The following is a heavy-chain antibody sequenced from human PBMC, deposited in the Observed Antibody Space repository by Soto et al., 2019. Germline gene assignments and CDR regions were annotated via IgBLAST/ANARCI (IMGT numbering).Heavy chain of an antibody. CDR1: GGTFSSYT. D-gene: IGHD2-2*01. CDR3: ARDFYCSSTSCYPGVMLLYYYMDV. CDR2: IIPILGIA. V-gene: IGHV1-69*04. Sequence: SVKVSCKASGGTFSSYTICWVRQSPGQGLEWMGRIIPILGIANYAQKFQGRVTITADKSTSTAYMELSSLRSEDTAVYYCARDFYCSSTSCYPGVMLLYYYMDVWGNGTTVTVSS. J-gene: IGHJ6*03.